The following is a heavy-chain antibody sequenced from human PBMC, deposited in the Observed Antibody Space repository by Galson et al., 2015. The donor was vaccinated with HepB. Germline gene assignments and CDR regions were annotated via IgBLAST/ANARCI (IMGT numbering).Heavy chain of an antibody. CDR3: ARDTPIAVAGTFDY. CDR1: GFTFSSYE. J-gene: IGHJ4*02. V-gene: IGHV3-48*03. D-gene: IGHD6-19*01. Sequence: SLRLSCAASGFTFSSYEMNWVRQAPGKGLEWVSYISSSGSTIYYADSVKGRFTISRDNAKNSLYLQMNSLRAEDTAVYYCARDTPIAVAGTFDYWGQGTLVTVSS. CDR2: ISSSGSTI.